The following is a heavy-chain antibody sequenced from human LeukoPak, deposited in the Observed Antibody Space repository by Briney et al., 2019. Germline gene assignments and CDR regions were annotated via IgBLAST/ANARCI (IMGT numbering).Heavy chain of an antibody. Sequence: GGSLRLSCAASGFTVNSYYMTWVRQAPGKGLEWVSVISGSGETTSYADSVKGRFTISRDNSGSTLYLQMNSLRAEDTAVYYCAIKLYCSSTSCPLSPWGQGTLVTVSS. V-gene: IGHV3-23*01. CDR2: ISGSGETT. D-gene: IGHD2-2*01. CDR1: GFTVNSYY. J-gene: IGHJ5*02. CDR3: AIKLYCSSTSCPLSP.